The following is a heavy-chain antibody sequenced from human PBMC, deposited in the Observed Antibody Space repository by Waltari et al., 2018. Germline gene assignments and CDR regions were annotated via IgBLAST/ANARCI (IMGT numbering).Heavy chain of an antibody. J-gene: IGHJ4*02. D-gene: IGHD3-3*01. Sequence: QVQLVESGGGVVQPGRSLRLSCAASGFTFSSYGMHWVRQAPGKGLEWVAVIWYDGSNKYYADSVKGRFTISRDNSKNTLYLQMNSLRAEDTAMYYCAKEGPKYFWSGYPYYFDYWGQGTLVTVSS. CDR2: IWYDGSNK. V-gene: IGHV3-30*18. CDR1: GFTFSSYG. CDR3: AKEGPKYFWSGYPYYFDY.